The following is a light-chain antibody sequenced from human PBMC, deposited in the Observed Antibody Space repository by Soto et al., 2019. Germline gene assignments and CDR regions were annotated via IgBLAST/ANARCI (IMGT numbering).Light chain of an antibody. V-gene: IGKV3-20*01. CDR1: QSVSSSY. Sequence: EIVLTQSPGTLSLSPGERATLSCRASQSVSSSYLAWYQQKPGQAPRPLIFGASNRANGIPDRFSGSGSGTDFTLTISRLEPEDFAVFYCQQYGSSPLTFGGGTKVDIK. CDR3: QQYGSSPLT. J-gene: IGKJ4*01. CDR2: GAS.